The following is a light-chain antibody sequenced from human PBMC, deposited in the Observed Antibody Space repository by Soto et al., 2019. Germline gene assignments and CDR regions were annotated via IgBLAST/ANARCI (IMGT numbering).Light chain of an antibody. V-gene: IGLV2-14*01. J-gene: IGLJ2*01. CDR1: SSDVGGYGY. CDR3: SSYTTSSALV. Sequence: QSVLTQSASVSGSPGQSITIPCTGTSSDVGGYGYVSWYQQHPGKVPKLIIYEVIKRPSGVSHRFSGSKSGNTASLTISGLQTEDEADYYCSSYTTSSALVFGGGTKVTGL. CDR2: EVI.